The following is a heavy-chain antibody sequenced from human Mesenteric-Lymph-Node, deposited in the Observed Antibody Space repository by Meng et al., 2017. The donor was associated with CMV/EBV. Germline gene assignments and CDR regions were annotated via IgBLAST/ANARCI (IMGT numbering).Heavy chain of an antibody. J-gene: IGHJ4*02. CDR3: ARERFRGVDY. D-gene: IGHD3-10*01. CDR2: IYYSGST. CDR1: GGSISSYY. Sequence: SLTCTVSGGSISSYYWSWIRQPPGKGLEWIGYIYYSGSTNYNPSLKSRVTISVDTSKNQFSLKLSSVTAADTAVYYCARERFRGVDYWGQGTLVTVSS. V-gene: IGHV4-59*01.